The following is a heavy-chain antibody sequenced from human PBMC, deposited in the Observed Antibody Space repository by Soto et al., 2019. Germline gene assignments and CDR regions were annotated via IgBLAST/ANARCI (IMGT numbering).Heavy chain of an antibody. Sequence: SETLSLTCTVSGGSISSSSYYWGWIRQPPGKGLEWVGSIYYSGSTYYNPSLKSRVTISVDTSKNQFSLKLSPVTAADTAVYYCARLTLWFGRNYYGMDVWGQGTTVTVSS. V-gene: IGHV4-39*01. CDR3: ARLTLWFGRNYYGMDV. CDR2: IYYSGST. J-gene: IGHJ6*02. D-gene: IGHD3-10*01. CDR1: GGSISSSSYY.